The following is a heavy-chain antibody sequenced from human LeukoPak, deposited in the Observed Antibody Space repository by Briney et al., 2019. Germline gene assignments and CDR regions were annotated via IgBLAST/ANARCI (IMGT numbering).Heavy chain of an antibody. Sequence: PSETLSLTCTVSADSLSSGGHYWAWLRQLPGKGLESIGFSHNSGSSRHNPSLKDRVAISVDASRKQFALRLSSVTAADTAIYYCARGGNRFGGFYFDYWGQGIQVIVSS. V-gene: IGHV4-31*03. CDR3: ARGGNRFGGFYFDY. J-gene: IGHJ4*02. CDR2: SHNSGSS. CDR1: ADSLSSGGHY. D-gene: IGHD3-10*01.